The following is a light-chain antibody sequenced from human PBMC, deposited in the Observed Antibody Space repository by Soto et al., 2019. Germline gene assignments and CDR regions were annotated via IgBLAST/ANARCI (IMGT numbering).Light chain of an antibody. CDR1: QSLSSY. V-gene: IGKV1-39*01. CDR3: QQSYSTPPT. Sequence: DIHMTQSPSSLSASVGDRVTITCRASQSLSSYLNWYQQKPGKAPKLLIYAASSLQSGVPSRFSGSGSGTDFTLTISSLQPEDFATYYCQQSYSTPPTFGGGTKV. CDR2: AAS. J-gene: IGKJ4*01.